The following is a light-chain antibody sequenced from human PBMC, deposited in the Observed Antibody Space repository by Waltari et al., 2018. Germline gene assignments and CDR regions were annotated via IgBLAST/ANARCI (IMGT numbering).Light chain of an antibody. CDR2: GAY. V-gene: IGKV3-15*01. Sequence: IVVTHSPATLSLFPGERVSLACRASQNVGTSLAWYQQKPGQTPRLLIFGAYSRASGVPARFSGSGSGTDFTLAISSLQSEDFAVYYCQQYEDWPRHSFGGGTKVQIE. CDR3: QQYEDWPRHS. J-gene: IGKJ4*01. CDR1: QNVGTS.